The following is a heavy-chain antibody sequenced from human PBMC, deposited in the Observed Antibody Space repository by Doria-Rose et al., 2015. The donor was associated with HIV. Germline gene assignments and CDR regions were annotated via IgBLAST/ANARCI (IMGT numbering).Heavy chain of an antibody. J-gene: IGHJ4*02. Sequence: ESGPVLVKPTGTLTLTCTVSGVSLSSPGMGVSWIRQPPGKALELLAIISTDDERSYKSSLKSRLTISRGTSKSQVVLTMTDMDPVDTATYYCARIKSSRWYHKYYFDFWGQGTLVIVSA. D-gene: IGHD6-13*01. CDR1: GVSLSSPGMG. CDR2: ISTDDER. V-gene: IGHV2-26*01. CDR3: ARIKSSRWYHKYYFDF.